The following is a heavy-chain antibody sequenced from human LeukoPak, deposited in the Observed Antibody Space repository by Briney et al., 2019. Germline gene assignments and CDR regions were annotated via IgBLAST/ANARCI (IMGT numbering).Heavy chain of an antibody. Sequence: PGGSLRLSCAASGFTFSSYSMNWVRQAPGKGLEWVSSISSSSSYIYYADSVKGRFTISRDNAKNSLYLQMNSLRAEDTAVYYCARDLPDDILTGYYSGLGYWGQGTLVTVS. D-gene: IGHD3-9*01. V-gene: IGHV3-21*01. CDR3: ARDLPDDILTGYYSGLGY. CDR2: ISSSSSYI. CDR1: GFTFSSYS. J-gene: IGHJ4*02.